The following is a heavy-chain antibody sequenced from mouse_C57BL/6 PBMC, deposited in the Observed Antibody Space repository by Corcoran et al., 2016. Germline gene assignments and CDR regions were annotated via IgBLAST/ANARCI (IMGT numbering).Heavy chain of an antibody. CDR2: INPYNGGT. V-gene: IGHV1-19*01. CDR1: GYTFTEYY. D-gene: IGHD2-12*01. J-gene: IGHJ2*01. CDR3: AKQAPYDWIYFDY. Sequence: EVQLQQSGPVLVKPGASVKMSCKASGYTFTEYYMNWVKQSHGKSLEWIGIINPYNGGTNYNQKFKGKATLTVDKSSSTAYMDLNSLTSADSAVYYCAKQAPYDWIYFDYWGQGTTLTVSS.